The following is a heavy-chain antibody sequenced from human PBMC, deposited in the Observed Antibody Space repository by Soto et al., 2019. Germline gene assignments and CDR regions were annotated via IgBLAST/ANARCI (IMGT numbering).Heavy chain of an antibody. V-gene: IGHV3-21*01. Sequence: EVQLVESGGGLVKPGGSLRLSCAASGFTFSSYSMNWVRQAPGKGLEWVSSISSSSSYIYYADSVKGRFTISRDNAKNSLYLQMNSLRAEDTAEYYCARDNYGDSSFDYWGQGTLVTVSS. CDR3: ARDNYGDSSFDY. CDR1: GFTFSSYS. D-gene: IGHD4-17*01. CDR2: ISSSSSYI. J-gene: IGHJ4*02.